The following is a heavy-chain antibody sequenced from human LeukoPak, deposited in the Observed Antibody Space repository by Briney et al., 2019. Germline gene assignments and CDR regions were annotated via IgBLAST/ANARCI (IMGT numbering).Heavy chain of an antibody. CDR1: GGSISSSSYY. Sequence: MPSETLSLTCTVSGGSISSSSYYWGWIRQPPGKGLEWIGSIYYSGSTYYNPSLKSRVTISLDTSKNQFSLKLSSVTAADTAVYYCAIVHLERPVEGFDIWGQGTMVTVSS. D-gene: IGHD1-1*01. V-gene: IGHV4-39*07. CDR3: AIVHLERPVEGFDI. J-gene: IGHJ3*02. CDR2: IYYSGST.